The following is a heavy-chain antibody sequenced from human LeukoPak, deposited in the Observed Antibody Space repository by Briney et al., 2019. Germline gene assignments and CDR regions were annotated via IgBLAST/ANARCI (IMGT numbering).Heavy chain of an antibody. D-gene: IGHD3-3*01. Sequence: GGSLRLSCAASGFTVSSNYMSWVRPAPGKGLEWVSLIYSGGSTYYADSVKGRFTISRDNSKNTLYLQMNSLRAEDTAVYYCAAGRFWSGYYDYWGQGTLVTVSS. V-gene: IGHV3-53*01. J-gene: IGHJ4*02. CDR2: IYSGGST. CDR1: GFTVSSNY. CDR3: AAGRFWSGYYDY.